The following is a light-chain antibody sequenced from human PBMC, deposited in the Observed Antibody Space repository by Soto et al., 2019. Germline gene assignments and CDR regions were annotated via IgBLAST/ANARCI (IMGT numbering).Light chain of an antibody. V-gene: IGKV1-9*01. CDR2: ITS. CDR3: QQLRSYPLS. Sequence: DIQLTQSPSFLSASVGDRVTITCRASQGISDYLAWYQQEPGKAPKVLIYITSTLQSGVPSRFSGSGSGTEFTLTISSLQPEDSATYYCQQLRSYPLSFGGGTK. CDR1: QGISDY. J-gene: IGKJ4*01.